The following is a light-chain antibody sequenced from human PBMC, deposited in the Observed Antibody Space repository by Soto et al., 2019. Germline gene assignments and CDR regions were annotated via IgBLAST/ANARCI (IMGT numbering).Light chain of an antibody. Sequence: DIQMTQSPSSLSASVGDRVTITCRASQDITNYLAWFQQKPGKAPKSLIYTASSLQSRVPSKFSGSGSGRDFTLTISSLQPDDFATYYCQQYHSYPITFGQGTRLEIK. J-gene: IGKJ5*01. CDR1: QDITNY. V-gene: IGKV1-16*02. CDR2: TAS. CDR3: QQYHSYPIT.